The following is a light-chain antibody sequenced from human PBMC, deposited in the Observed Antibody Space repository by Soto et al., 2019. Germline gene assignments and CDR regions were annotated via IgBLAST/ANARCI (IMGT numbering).Light chain of an antibody. CDR2: AAS. V-gene: IGKV1-27*01. CDR3: QKYNSAPRT. J-gene: IGKJ1*01. Sequence: DIQMTQSPSSLSASVGDRITITCRASEDISNYLAWYHQKPGKVPKLLIYAASTLQSGVPSRFSGSGSWTDFTLTISSLQPEDVATYYCQKYNSAPRTFGQGTKVEVK. CDR1: EDISNY.